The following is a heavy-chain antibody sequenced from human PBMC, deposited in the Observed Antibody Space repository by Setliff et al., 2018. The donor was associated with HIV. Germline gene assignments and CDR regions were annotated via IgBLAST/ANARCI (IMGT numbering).Heavy chain of an antibody. Sequence: PGGSLRLSCAAFGSSFSKYSMSWVRQAPGKGLEWVAFIRYDGSDKYYADSVKGRFTISRDNTRSTLYLQMNRLRVEDTAVYYCVRGPQFRPHWGQGTLVTVSS. CDR1: GSSFSKYS. V-gene: IGHV3-30*02. CDR2: IRYDGSDK. J-gene: IGHJ4*02. CDR3: VRGPQFRPH.